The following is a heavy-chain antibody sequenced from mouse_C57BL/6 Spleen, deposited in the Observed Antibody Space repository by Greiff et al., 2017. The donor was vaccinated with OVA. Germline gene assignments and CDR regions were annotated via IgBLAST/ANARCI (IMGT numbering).Heavy chain of an antibody. Sequence: VQLQQSGAELVRPGSSVKLSCKASGYTFTSYWMHWVKQRPIQGLEWIGNIDPSDSETHYNQKFKDKATLTVDKSSSTAYMQLSSLTSEDSAVYYCARGSFITTVVDAMDYWGQGTSVTVSS. CDR2: IDPSDSET. CDR1: GYTFTSYW. D-gene: IGHD1-1*01. V-gene: IGHV1-52*01. CDR3: ARGSFITTVVDAMDY. J-gene: IGHJ4*01.